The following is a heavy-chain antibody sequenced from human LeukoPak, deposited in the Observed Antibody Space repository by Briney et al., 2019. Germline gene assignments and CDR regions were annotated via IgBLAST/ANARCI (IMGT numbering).Heavy chain of an antibody. D-gene: IGHD3-10*01. CDR3: ARVATMGGAFDI. V-gene: IGHV3-21*01. Sequence: PGGSLRLSCAASGFTFSSYSMNWVRQAPGKGLEWVSSISSSSSYIYYADSVKGRFTISRDNAKNSLYLQMNSLRAEDTAVYYCARVATMGGAFDIWGQGTMVTVSS. CDR1: GFTFSSYS. J-gene: IGHJ3*02. CDR2: ISSSSSYI.